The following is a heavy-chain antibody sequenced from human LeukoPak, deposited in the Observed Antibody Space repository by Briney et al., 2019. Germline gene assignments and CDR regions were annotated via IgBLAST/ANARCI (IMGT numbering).Heavy chain of an antibody. Sequence: SETLSLTCTVSGGSVTTYYWSWIRQPPGKGLEWIGYIYDSGSTNYNPSLKSRVTISEDTSKRQFSLKLRAVTAADTAVYYCARVVGRYCSSTSCYIDYWGQGTLATVSS. CDR3: ARVVGRYCSSTSCYIDY. V-gene: IGHV4-59*02. J-gene: IGHJ4*02. D-gene: IGHD2-2*02. CDR1: GGSVTTYY. CDR2: IYDSGST.